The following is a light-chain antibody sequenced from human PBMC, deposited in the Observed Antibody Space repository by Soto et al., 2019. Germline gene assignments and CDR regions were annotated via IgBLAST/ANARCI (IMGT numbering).Light chain of an antibody. CDR1: KTISTW. Sequence: IQVAQSPPPLSASVGDIVTIPLRARKTISTWMAWYQQKPGKAPKLLVYDDSTLQSGVASRFSGSGSGTEFTLIISGLQPDDSATYYCPQYTNTTNPWLFGQGTKV. J-gene: IGKJ2*01. CDR2: DDS. V-gene: IGKV1-5*01. CDR3: PQYTNTTNPWL.